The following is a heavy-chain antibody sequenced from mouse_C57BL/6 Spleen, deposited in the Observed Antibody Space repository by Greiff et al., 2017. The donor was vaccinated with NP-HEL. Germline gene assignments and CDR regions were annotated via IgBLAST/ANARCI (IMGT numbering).Heavy chain of an antibody. D-gene: IGHD1-1*01. CDR1: GYAFTNYL. V-gene: IGHV1-54*01. CDR3: ARRYYYGSSRYWYFDV. Sequence: VQGVESGAELVRPGTSVKVSCKASGYAFTNYLIEWVKQRPGQGLEWIGVINPGSGGTNYNEKFKGKATLTADKSSSTAYMQLSSLTSEDSAVYFCARRYYYGSSRYWYFDVWGTGTTVTVSS. J-gene: IGHJ1*03. CDR2: INPGSGGT.